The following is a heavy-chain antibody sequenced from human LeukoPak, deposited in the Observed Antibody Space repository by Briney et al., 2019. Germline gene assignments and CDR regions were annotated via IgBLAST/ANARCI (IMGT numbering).Heavy chain of an antibody. V-gene: IGHV4-30-4*03. J-gene: IGHJ4*02. Sequence: SQTLSLTCTVSGGSISSGDYYWSWLRQPPGKGLEWIGYIYYSGSTYYNPSLKSRVTISVDPSKNQFSLRLTSVTAADTALYYWARLHQSGTTDYWGQGTLVTVSS. CDR2: IYYSGST. CDR3: ARLHQSGTTDY. CDR1: GGSISSGDYY. D-gene: IGHD1-1*01.